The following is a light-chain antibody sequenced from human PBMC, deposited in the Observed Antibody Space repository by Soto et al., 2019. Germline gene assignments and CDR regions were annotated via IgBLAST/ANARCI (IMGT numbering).Light chain of an antibody. J-gene: IGKJ4*01. CDR2: GAS. V-gene: IGKV3-15*01. CDR3: QQYNKWPLS. Sequence: EIVMTQSPATLSVSPGERATLSCWARQSVSSSLAWSQPKPGQAPRLLIYGASTRATGIPARFSGSGSGTVFTFNISSLQSEDLAVYFCQQYNKWPLSFGGGTKVEI. CDR1: QSVSSS.